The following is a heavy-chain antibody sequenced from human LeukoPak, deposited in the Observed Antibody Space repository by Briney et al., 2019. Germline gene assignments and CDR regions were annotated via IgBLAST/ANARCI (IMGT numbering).Heavy chain of an antibody. J-gene: IGHJ4*02. V-gene: IGHV4-59*01. CDR1: GGSISSYY. Sequence: SETLSLTXTVSGGSISSYYWSWIRQPPGKGLEWIGYIYYSGSTNYNPSLKSRVTISVDTSKNQFSLKLSSVTAADTAVYYCAKGPNSVAGYFDYWGQGTLVTVSS. D-gene: IGHD6-19*01. CDR3: AKGPNSVAGYFDY. CDR2: IYYSGST.